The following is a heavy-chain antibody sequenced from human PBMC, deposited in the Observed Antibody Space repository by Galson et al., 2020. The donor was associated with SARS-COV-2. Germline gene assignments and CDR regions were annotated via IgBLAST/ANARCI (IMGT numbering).Heavy chain of an antibody. CDR2: VNVGGST. D-gene: IGHD3-10*01. V-gene: IGHV4-34*01. Sequence: SETLSLTCAVYGGSFSGYSWTWIRLPPGKGLEWIGEVNVGGSTNYNPSLRSRTAISPDTSKNQFSLKVTSLTAADTGLYYCARGRRGVVPSPVFGLGPFCTYRYMGVWSMGTTVAVSS. J-gene: IGHJ6*03. CDR1: GGSFSGYS. CDR3: ARGRRGVVPSPVFGLGPFCTYRYMGV.